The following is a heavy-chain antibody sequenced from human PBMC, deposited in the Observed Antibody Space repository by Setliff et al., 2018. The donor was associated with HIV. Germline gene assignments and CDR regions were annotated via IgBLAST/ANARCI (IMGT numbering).Heavy chain of an antibody. Sequence: GGSLRLSCAASGFTFSVHGMHWVRKAPGRGLAWVAFINYDEGYEYYADSVQGRVTISRDNSKNTVDLQLNSLRAEDTAVYYCAKDGYYGDFLFYYYYIDVWGKGTTVTVSS. D-gene: IGHD4-17*01. J-gene: IGHJ6*03. CDR2: INYDEGYE. CDR1: GFTFSVHG. V-gene: IGHV3-30*02. CDR3: AKDGYYGDFLFYYYYIDV.